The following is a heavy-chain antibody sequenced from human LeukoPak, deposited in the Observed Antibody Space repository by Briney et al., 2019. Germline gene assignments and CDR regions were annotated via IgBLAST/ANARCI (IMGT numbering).Heavy chain of an antibody. D-gene: IGHD6-13*01. J-gene: IGHJ6*02. CDR2: MNPNRGNT. CDR3: ATGGPYSSSWYSNYYYYYGMDV. CDR1: GYTFTSYD. V-gene: IGHV1-8*01. Sequence: GASVKVSCKASGYTFTSYDINWVRQATGQGLEWMGWMNPNRGNTGYAQKFQGRVTMTRNTSISTAYMELSSLRSEDTAVYYCATGGPYSSSWYSNYYYYYGMDVWGQGTTVTVSS.